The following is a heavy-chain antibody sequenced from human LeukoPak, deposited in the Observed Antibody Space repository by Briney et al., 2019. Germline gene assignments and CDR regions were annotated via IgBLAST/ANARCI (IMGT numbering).Heavy chain of an antibody. V-gene: IGHV5-51*01. CDR2: IYPGDSHT. D-gene: IGHD1-14*01. Sequence: GESLKISCKASGYSFSNSWIGWVRQMPGKGLEWMGIIYPGDSHTIYSLSFQGQITISADKSITTPYLQWSSLEASDTAMYYCARQRTSENWFDSWGQGTPVTVSS. CDR3: ARQRTSENWFDS. CDR1: GYSFSNSW. J-gene: IGHJ5*01.